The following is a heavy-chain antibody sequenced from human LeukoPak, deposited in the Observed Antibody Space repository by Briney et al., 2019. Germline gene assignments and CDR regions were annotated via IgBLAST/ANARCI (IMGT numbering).Heavy chain of an antibody. CDR2: ISSGSSTI. CDR3: AGDVRDPEIDY. V-gene: IGHV3-48*04. CDR1: GFTFSSYS. D-gene: IGHD2-8*01. Sequence: GGSLRLSCAASGFTFSSYSMNWVRQAPGKGLEWVSYISSGSSTIYYGDSVKGRFTVSRDNAKNSLYLQMNSLRAEDTAVYYCAGDVRDPEIDYWGQGTLVTVSS. J-gene: IGHJ4*02.